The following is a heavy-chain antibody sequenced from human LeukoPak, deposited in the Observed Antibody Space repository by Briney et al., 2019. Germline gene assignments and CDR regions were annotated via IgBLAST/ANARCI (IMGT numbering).Heavy chain of an antibody. D-gene: IGHD2-2*02. Sequence: ASVKVSCKASGYTFTSYDINWARQATGQGLEWMGWMNPNSGNTGYAQKFQGRVTMTRNTSISTAYMELSSLRSEDTAVYYCARGARYCSSTSCYIGYYYYYMDVWGKGTTVTISS. J-gene: IGHJ6*03. CDR1: GYTFTSYD. CDR2: MNPNSGNT. CDR3: ARGARYCSSTSCYIGYYYYYMDV. V-gene: IGHV1-8*01.